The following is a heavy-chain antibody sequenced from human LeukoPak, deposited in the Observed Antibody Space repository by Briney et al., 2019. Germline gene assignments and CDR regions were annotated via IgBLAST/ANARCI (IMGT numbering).Heavy chain of an antibody. CDR3: ARVDRCSGGSCYANWFDP. Sequence: SETLSLTCTVSGGSISSYYWSWIRQPPGKGLEWIGDIYYSGSTNYNPSLKSRVTISVDTSKNQFSLKLSSVTAADTAVYYCARVDRCSGGSCYANWFDPWGQGTLVTVSS. CDR2: IYYSGST. J-gene: IGHJ5*02. V-gene: IGHV4-59*08. D-gene: IGHD2-15*01. CDR1: GGSISSYY.